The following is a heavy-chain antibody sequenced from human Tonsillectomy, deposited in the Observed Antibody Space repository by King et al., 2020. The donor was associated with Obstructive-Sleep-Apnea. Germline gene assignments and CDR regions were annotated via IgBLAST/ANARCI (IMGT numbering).Heavy chain of an antibody. CDR3: ARTQNSRYAPPYYFDY. Sequence: TLKESGPALVKPTQTLTLTCTFSGFSLSTSGICVSWIRQPPGKALEWLARIDWDNDKYYSTSLKTRLTISKDTPQNRVVLTMTNMDPVDTATYYCARTQNSRYAPPYYFDYWGQGTLVTVSS. V-gene: IGHV2-70*11. J-gene: IGHJ4*02. CDR1: GFSLSTSGIC. CDR2: IDWDNDK. D-gene: IGHD4-11*01.